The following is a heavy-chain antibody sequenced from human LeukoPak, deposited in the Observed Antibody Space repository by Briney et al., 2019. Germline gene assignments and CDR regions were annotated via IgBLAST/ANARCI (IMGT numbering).Heavy chain of an antibody. V-gene: IGHV3-64*01. J-gene: IGHJ4*02. CDR1: GFTFSTYS. Sequence: GGSLRLSCAASGFTFSTYSLHWVRQGPGKGLEYVSAISSIGGTTYYANSVKGRFTIFRNNSKNMLYFQMGSLKPEDTAVYYCARVGDNTEFDYWGQGTLVTVSS. CDR3: ARVGDNTEFDY. D-gene: IGHD2-21*01. CDR2: ISSIGGTT.